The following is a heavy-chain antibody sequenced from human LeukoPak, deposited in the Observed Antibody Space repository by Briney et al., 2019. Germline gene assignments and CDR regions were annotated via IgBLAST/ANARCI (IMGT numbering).Heavy chain of an antibody. CDR1: GGSISSGDYY. V-gene: IGHV4-30-4*08. CDR3: ARATSNSYNWFDP. CDR2: IYYSGST. D-gene: IGHD6-6*01. Sequence: SQTLSLTCTVSGGSISSGDYYWSWIRQPPGKGLEWIGYIYYSGSTYYNPPLKSRVTISVDTSKNQFSLKLSSVTAADTAVYYCARATSNSYNWFDPWGQGTLVTVSS. J-gene: IGHJ5*02.